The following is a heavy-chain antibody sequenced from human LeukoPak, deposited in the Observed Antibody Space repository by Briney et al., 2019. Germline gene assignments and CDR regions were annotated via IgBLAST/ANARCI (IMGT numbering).Heavy chain of an antibody. Sequence: GGSLRLSCATSGFTFSTYAMSWVRQAPGKGLEWVSAIGNSGRDTYYADSVKGRFTISRDISKTTLFLQMNRLRAEDTAVYYCAKVGPPYSRGWSIELDYWGQGTLVTVSS. D-gene: IGHD6-19*01. CDR1: GFTFSTYA. CDR2: IGNSGRDT. CDR3: AKVGPPYSRGWSIELDY. J-gene: IGHJ4*02. V-gene: IGHV3-23*01.